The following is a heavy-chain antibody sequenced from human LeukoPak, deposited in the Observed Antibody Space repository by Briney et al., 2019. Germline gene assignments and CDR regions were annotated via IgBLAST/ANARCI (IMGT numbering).Heavy chain of an antibody. Sequence: GGSLRLSCAASGFTFSDYYMSWIRQAPGKGLEWVSYISSSGSTIYYADSVKGRFTISRDNAKNSLYLQMNSLRAEDTAVYYCARDYYDSSGHYYFDYWGQGTLVTVSS. J-gene: IGHJ4*02. D-gene: IGHD3-22*01. CDR1: GFTFSDYY. V-gene: IGHV3-11*04. CDR2: ISSSGSTI. CDR3: ARDYYDSSGHYYFDY.